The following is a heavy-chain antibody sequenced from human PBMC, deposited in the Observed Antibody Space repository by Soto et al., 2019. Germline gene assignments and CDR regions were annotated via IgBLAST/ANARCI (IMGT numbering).Heavy chain of an antibody. V-gene: IGHV1-18*01. D-gene: IGHD3-10*01. CDR3: ARGVLLWFGENSPYYYYGMDV. CDR1: GYTFTSYG. CDR2: ISAYNGNT. J-gene: IGHJ6*02. Sequence: ASVKVSCKASGYTFTSYGISWVRQAPGKGLEWMGWISAYNGNTNYAQKLQGRVTMTTDTSTSTAYMELRSLRSDDTAVYYCARGVLLWFGENSPYYYYGMDVWGQGTTVTVSS.